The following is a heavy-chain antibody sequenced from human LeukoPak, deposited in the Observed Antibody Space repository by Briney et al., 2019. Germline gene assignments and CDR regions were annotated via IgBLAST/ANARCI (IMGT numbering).Heavy chain of an antibody. J-gene: IGHJ4*02. CDR1: GGTFSSYA. Sequence: ASVKVSCKASGGTFSSYAISWVRQAPGQGLEWMGGIIPIFGTANYAQKFQGRVTITADESTSTAYMELSSLRSEDTAVYYCARDGLGGGSYFPSLFDYWGQGTLVTVSS. D-gene: IGHD1-26*01. V-gene: IGHV1-69*13. CDR2: IIPIFGTA. CDR3: ARDGLGGGSYFPSLFDY.